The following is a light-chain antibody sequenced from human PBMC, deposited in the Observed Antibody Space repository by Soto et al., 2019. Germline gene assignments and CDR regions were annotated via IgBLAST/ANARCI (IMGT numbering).Light chain of an antibody. CDR1: SSNIGAGYD. Sequence: QSVLTQPPSVSRAPGQRVTISCTGSSSNIGAGYDVHWYQQLPGTAPKLLIHGNSNRPSGVPDRFSGSKSGTSASLAITGLQAEDEADYYCQSYDSSLSGSYVFGTGTKVTVL. J-gene: IGLJ1*01. CDR3: QSYDSSLSGSYV. CDR2: GNS. V-gene: IGLV1-40*01.